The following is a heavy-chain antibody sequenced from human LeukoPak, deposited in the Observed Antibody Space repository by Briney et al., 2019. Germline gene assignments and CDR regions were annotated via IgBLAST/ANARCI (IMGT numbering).Heavy chain of an antibody. V-gene: IGHV4-61*01. CDR1: GDSVSSGSYY. CDR2: IYYSGST. D-gene: IGHD6-19*01. Sequence: SGTLSLTCTVSGDSVSSGSYYWSWIRQPPGKGLEWIGYIYYSGSTNYNPSLKSRVTISVDTSKNQFSLKLSSVTAADTAVYYCARVKWLPPPFFFDYWGQGTLVTVSS. CDR3: ARVKWLPPPFFFDY. J-gene: IGHJ4*02.